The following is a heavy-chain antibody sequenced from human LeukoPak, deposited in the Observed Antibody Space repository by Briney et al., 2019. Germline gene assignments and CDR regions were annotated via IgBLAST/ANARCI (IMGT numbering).Heavy chain of an antibody. CDR3: ARAGTVVTPAWVPFDY. Sequence: GGSLRLSCAASGFTFSSYSMNWVRQAPGKGLEWVSYISSSSSTIYYADSVKGRFTISRYNAKNSLYLQMNSLRAEDTAVYYCARAGTVVTPAWVPFDYWGQGTLVTVSS. CDR2: ISSSSSTI. CDR1: GFTFSSYS. J-gene: IGHJ4*02. V-gene: IGHV3-48*04. D-gene: IGHD4-23*01.